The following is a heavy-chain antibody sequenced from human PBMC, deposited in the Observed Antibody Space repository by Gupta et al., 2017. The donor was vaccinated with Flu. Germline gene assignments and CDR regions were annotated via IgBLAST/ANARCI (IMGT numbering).Heavy chain of an antibody. D-gene: IGHD3-22*01. Sequence: EVQLVESGGGLVQPGRSLRLSCTASGFTFGDYAMSWVRQAPGKGLEWVGFIRSKAYGGTTEYAASVKGRFTISRDDSKSIAYLQMNSLKTEDTAVYYCTTMIVVVHTLDYWGQGTLVTVSS. V-gene: IGHV3-49*04. J-gene: IGHJ4*02. CDR3: TTMIVVVHTLDY. CDR2: IRSKAYGGTT. CDR1: GFTFGDYA.